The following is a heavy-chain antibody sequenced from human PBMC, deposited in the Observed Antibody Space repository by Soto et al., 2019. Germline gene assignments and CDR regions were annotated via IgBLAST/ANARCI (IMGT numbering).Heavy chain of an antibody. CDR3: ATGRGVNFYYGMDV. CDR1: GFTFSSYA. J-gene: IGHJ6*02. D-gene: IGHD3-10*01. Sequence: EVQLLESGGGVVQPGGSLRLSCAASGFTFSSYAMSWVRQAPGKGLEWVSAISGSGGSTYYADSVKGRFTISRDNSKNTLYLQMNSLRAEDTAVYYCATGRGVNFYYGMDVWGQGTTVTVSS. CDR2: ISGSGGST. V-gene: IGHV3-23*01.